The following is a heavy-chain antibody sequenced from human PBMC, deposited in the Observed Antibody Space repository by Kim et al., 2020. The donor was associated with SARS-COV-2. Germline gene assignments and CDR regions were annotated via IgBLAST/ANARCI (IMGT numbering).Heavy chain of an antibody. J-gene: IGHJ4*02. V-gene: IGHV3-66*01. CDR3: ARVGHDYGDYYFGC. D-gene: IGHD4-17*01. Sequence: ADSVEGRFTICRDNPKDTLNLQTNSLRAEDTAVYYCARVGHDYGDYYFGCWGQGNLVTVSS.